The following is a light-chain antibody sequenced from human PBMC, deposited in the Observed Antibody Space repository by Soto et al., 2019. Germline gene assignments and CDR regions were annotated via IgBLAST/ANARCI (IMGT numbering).Light chain of an antibody. CDR3: LQHHSYPQT. CDR2: AVS. Sequence: DIQVTRSPSTLSSSVGDRVTITCRASQSISSWLAWYQQKPGKATKRLIYAVSSLQSEVPSRFSGSGSGTEFTLTISSLQPEDVATYYCLQHHSYPQTFGQGTKVDIK. J-gene: IGKJ1*01. V-gene: IGKV1-5*01. CDR1: QSISSW.